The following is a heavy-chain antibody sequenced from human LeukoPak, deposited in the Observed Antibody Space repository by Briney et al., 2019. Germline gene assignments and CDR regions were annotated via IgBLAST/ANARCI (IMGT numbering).Heavy chain of an antibody. CDR2: ISGSGGST. CDR3: AKGPSLPAAMNY. D-gene: IGHD2-2*01. J-gene: IGHJ4*02. Sequence: GSLRLSCAASGFTFSSYWMSWVRQAPGKGLEWVSAISGSGGSTYYADSVKGRFTISRDNSKNTLYLQMNSLRAEDTAVYYCAKGPSLPAAMNYWGQGTLVTVSS. V-gene: IGHV3-23*01. CDR1: GFTFSSYW.